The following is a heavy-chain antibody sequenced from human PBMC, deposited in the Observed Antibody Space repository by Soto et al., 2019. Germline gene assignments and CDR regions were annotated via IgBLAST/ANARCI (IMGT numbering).Heavy chain of an antibody. J-gene: IGHJ4*02. D-gene: IGHD3-10*01. CDR1: GFTFSSYW. V-gene: IGHV3-7*02. CDR2: IKQDGSEK. CDR3: ASSYGSGSYYNDY. Sequence: GGPLRLSSAAAGFTFSSYWMSWVSQAPGKGLEWVANIKQDGSEKYYADSVKGRFTISRDNAKNSLYLQLNSLRAEDTAVYYCASSYGSGSYYNDYWGQGTLVTVSS.